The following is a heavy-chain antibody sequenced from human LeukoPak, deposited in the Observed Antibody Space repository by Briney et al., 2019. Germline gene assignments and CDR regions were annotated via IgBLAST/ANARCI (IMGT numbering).Heavy chain of an antibody. CDR1: GFTFSSYA. CDR3: ARTITGTTALLSGAFDI. J-gene: IGHJ3*02. CDR2: ISGSGGST. V-gene: IGHV3-23*01. D-gene: IGHD1-7*01. Sequence: GGSLRLSCAASGFTFSSYAMSWVRQAPGKGLEWVSAISGSGGSTYYADSVKGRFTISRDNSKNTLYLQMGSLRAEDMAVYYCARTITGTTALLSGAFDIWGQGTMVTVSS.